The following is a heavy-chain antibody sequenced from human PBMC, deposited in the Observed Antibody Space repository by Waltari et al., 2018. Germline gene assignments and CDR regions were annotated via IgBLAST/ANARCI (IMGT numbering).Heavy chain of an antibody. Sequence: FQLVQSGAGVKKPGSSVKVSCKTSGGTLSSYAMSRVGPAAGPGLEGRGGIIPVFGTANYAQKFQSRFTITADESTSTSYMELSSLMSEDTAVYYCARGPIVVPAAIHHFFDYWGQGTLVTVSS. CDR1: GGTLSSYA. J-gene: IGHJ4*02. D-gene: IGHD2-2*01. CDR2: IIPVFGTA. CDR3: ARGPIVVPAAIHHFFDY. V-gene: IGHV1-69*01.